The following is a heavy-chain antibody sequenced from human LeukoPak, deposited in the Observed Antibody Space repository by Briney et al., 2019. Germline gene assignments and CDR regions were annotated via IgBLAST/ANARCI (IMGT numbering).Heavy chain of an antibody. CDR1: GFTFIDSS. J-gene: IGHJ4*02. Sequence: GGSLRLSCVASGFTFIDSSMYWVRQIPGEGLVWVSRIDADGGNIGYADSVRGRFAISRDNAKNTLYLEMDSLRPEDAGVYYCARLRYCRRGSCYGLDRWGQGTLVTVSS. D-gene: IGHD2-15*01. CDR2: IDADGGNI. V-gene: IGHV3-74*01. CDR3: ARLRYCRRGSCYGLDR.